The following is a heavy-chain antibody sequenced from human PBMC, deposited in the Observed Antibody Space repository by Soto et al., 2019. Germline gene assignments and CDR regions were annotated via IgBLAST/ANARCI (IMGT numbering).Heavy chain of an antibody. V-gene: IGHV3-23*01. J-gene: IGHJ4*02. CDR2: IGASGGST. Sequence: EVQLLQSGGGLVQPGGSLRLSCASFGFSFSSYDMSWVRQAPGKGLEWVSGIGASGGSTYYTDSVKGRFTIARDSSKNKAYLQMNIPTTEDTAVNFRSKELGTSAPTALDYWGLRPHVTVSS. D-gene: IGHD1-26*01. CDR3: SKELGTSAPTALDY. CDR1: GFSFSSYD.